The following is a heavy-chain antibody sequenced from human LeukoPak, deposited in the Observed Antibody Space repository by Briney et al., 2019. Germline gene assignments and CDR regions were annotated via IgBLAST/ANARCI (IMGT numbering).Heavy chain of an antibody. J-gene: IGHJ4*02. CDR3: ARESPRWLQWPYYFDY. CDR2: INPSGGST. D-gene: IGHD5-24*01. Sequence: ASVKVSCKASGYTFTSYCMHWVRQAPGQGLEWMAIINPSGGSTSSAQKFQGRVTMARDTSTSTDYMELSSLRSEDTAVYYCARESPRWLQWPYYFDYWGQGTLVTVSS. V-gene: IGHV1-46*01. CDR1: GYTFTSYC.